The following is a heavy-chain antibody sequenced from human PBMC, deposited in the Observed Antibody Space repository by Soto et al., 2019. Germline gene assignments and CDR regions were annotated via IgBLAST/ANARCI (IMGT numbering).Heavy chain of an antibody. J-gene: IGHJ4*02. CDR3: AKDRVESGLGEIDY. CDR2: ISYDGSRK. D-gene: IGHD3-16*01. Sequence: PGGSLRLSCAAPGFSFSNNGMHWVRQAPGKGLEWVAIISYDGSRKYYADSVKGRFTISRDNSKNTLYLQMNSLRVEDTAVYYCAKDRVESGLGEIDYWGQGTLVTVSS. CDR1: GFSFSNNG. V-gene: IGHV3-30*18.